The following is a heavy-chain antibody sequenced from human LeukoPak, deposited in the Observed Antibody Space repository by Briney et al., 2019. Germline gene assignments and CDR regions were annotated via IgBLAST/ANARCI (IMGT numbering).Heavy chain of an antibody. V-gene: IGHV3-66*01. D-gene: IGHD3-9*01. Sequence: GGSLRLSCAASGFTVSSNYMSWVRQAPGKGLEWVSVIYSGGSTYYADSVKGRFTISRDNAKNSLYLQMNSLRAEDTAVYYCARAVGFYDFLTGYYSFPLYGMDVWGQGTTVTVSS. CDR3: ARAVGFYDFLTGYYSFPLYGMDV. J-gene: IGHJ6*02. CDR1: GFTVSSNY. CDR2: IYSGGST.